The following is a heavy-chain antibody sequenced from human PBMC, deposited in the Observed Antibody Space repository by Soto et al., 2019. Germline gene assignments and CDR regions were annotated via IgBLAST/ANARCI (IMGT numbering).Heavy chain of an antibody. J-gene: IGHJ6*03. V-gene: IGHV3-66*01. D-gene: IGHD3-16*01. Sequence: GGSLSLSCAASGFTVSSNYMSRVRQAPGKGLEWVSVIYSGGSIYYADSVKGRFTISRDNSKNTLYLKMNSLRAEDTAVYYCARLNREFGYYYYYMDVWGKGTTVTVSS. CDR3: ARLNREFGYYYYYMDV. CDR1: GFTVSSNY. CDR2: IYSGGSI.